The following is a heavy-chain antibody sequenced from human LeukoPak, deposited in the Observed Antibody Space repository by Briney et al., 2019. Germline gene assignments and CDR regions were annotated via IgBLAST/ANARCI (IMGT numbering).Heavy chain of an antibody. J-gene: IGHJ4*02. Sequence: ASVKVSCKASGYTFTSYGINWVRQAPGQGLEWMGWISTYNGNANYAQKLQGRVTMTTDTSTSTAYMELRSLRSDDTAVYYCARTVAGGHFDYWGQGTLVTVSS. CDR2: ISTYNGNA. CDR1: GYTFTSYG. D-gene: IGHD6-19*01. CDR3: ARTVAGGHFDY. V-gene: IGHV1-18*01.